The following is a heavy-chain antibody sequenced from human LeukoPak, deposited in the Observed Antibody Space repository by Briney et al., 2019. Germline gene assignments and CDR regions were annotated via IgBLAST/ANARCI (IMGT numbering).Heavy chain of an antibody. CDR1: GFTFSNFG. J-gene: IGHJ5*02. V-gene: IGHV3-23*01. D-gene: IGHD3-10*01. CDR2: ISDSGDST. CDR3: AETAASLLWFGAHWFDP. Sequence: PGGSLRLSCAASGFTFSNFGISWVRQAPGKGLEWVSAISDSGDSTYYADSVKGRFTVSRDNSKNTLYLQMNSLRAEDTAVYYCAETAASLLWFGAHWFDPWGQGTLVTVSS.